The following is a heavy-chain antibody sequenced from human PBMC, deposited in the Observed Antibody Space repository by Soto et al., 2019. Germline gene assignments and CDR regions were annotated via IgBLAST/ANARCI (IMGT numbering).Heavy chain of an antibody. J-gene: IGHJ4*02. V-gene: IGHV3-23*01. Sequence: GGSLRLCCTASGFTFSSYAMNWVRQAPGKGLEWVSVISGSGGSTYYADSVKGRFTISRDNSKNTLYLQMNSLRAEDTAVYYCASRTSGWYFDYWGQGTLVTVSS. CDR3: ASRTSGWYFDY. CDR1: GFTFSSYA. D-gene: IGHD6-19*01. CDR2: ISGSGGST.